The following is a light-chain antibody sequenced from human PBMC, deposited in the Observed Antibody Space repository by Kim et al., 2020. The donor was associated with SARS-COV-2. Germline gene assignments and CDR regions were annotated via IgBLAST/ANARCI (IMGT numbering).Light chain of an antibody. CDR1: KLGYKY. CDR2: QDS. V-gene: IGLV3-1*01. J-gene: IGLJ1*01. CDR3: QAWDSSTGV. Sequence: SYELTQPPSVSVSPGQTASITCTGDKLGYKYACWYQQTPGHSPVLVIYQDSKRPSGIPERFSGSNSGNTATLTISGTQAMDEADYYCQAWDSSTGVFGTGTQLTVL.